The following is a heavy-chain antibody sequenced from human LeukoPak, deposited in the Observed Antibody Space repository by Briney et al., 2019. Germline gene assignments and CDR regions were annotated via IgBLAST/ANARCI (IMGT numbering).Heavy chain of an antibody. CDR1: GASINDYY. CDR2: IFRRGST. CDR3: AGGGWYYGS. V-gene: IGHV4-59*13. D-gene: IGHD6-19*01. J-gene: IGHJ4*02. Sequence: PSETLSLTCTVSGASINDYYWTWIRQPPGKGLEWIGNIFRRGSTNYNPSLKSRVTISVEPSKNQFSLRLSSVTAADTAVYYCAGGGWYYGSWGQGIQVTVSS.